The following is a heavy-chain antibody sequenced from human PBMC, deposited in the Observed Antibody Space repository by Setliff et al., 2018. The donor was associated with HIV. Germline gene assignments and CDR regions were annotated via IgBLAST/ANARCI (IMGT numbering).Heavy chain of an antibody. V-gene: IGHV1-69*05. CDR1: GGSFSSYA. J-gene: IGHJ4*02. D-gene: IGHD3-9*01. CDR3: AREHDSLTGYSFDF. CDR2: IIPIFGNT. Sequence: SVKVSCKASGGSFSSYAISWVRQAPGQGLEWMGGIIPIFGNTKCSQRFQGRVTITIDTSASTAYMELSSLRSEDTAVYYCAREHDSLTGYSFDFWGQGTLVTVSS.